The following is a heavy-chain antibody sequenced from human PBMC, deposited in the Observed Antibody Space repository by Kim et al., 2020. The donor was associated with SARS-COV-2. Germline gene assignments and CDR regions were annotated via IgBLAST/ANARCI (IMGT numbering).Heavy chain of an antibody. CDR2: IYSSGTT. D-gene: IGHD2-2*01. CDR1: GGSMNTYS. CDR3: ANNYCGSYSCHFGQY. V-gene: IGHV4-59*04. Sequence: SETLSLTCTVSGGSMNTYSWGWIRQPPGRSLEWIGTIYSSGTTYYNPSLKSRVTMSVDTSKNQFSLQLSAVTAADTAVYYCANNYCGSYSCHFGQYWGLGTLITVSS. J-gene: IGHJ4*02.